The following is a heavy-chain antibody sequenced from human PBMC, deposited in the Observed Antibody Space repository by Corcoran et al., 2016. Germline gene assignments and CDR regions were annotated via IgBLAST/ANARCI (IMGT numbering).Heavy chain of an antibody. D-gene: IGHD3-10*01. CDR2: ISYDGSNK. CDR1: GFTFSNYG. V-gene: IGHV3-30*18. Sequence: QVQLVEPGGGVVQPGRSLRLSCAASGFTFSNYGMHWVRQAPGKGLEWVAVISYDGSNKYYADSVKGRFTISRDNSKNTLYLQMNSLRTEDTAVYYCAKDRSMLRGVIKVYYYYGMDVWGQGTTVTVSS. J-gene: IGHJ6*02. CDR3: AKDRSMLRGVIKVYYYYGMDV.